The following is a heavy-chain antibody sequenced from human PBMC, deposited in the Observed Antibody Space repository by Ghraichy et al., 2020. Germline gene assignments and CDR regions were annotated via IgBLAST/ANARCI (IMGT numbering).Heavy chain of an antibody. V-gene: IGHV3-9*01. CDR3: ANIVY. CDR2: ISWNSGSI. Sequence: SLNISCAASGFTFDDYAMHWVRQAPGKGLEWVSGISWNSGSIGYADSVKGRFTISRDNAKNSLYLQMNSLRAEDTALYYCANIVYWGQGTLVTVSS. D-gene: IGHD1-26*01. CDR1: GFTFDDYA. J-gene: IGHJ4*02.